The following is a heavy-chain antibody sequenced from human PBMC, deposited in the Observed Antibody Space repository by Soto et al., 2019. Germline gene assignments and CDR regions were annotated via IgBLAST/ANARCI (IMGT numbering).Heavy chain of an antibody. CDR1: GFTFSSYA. J-gene: IGHJ4*02. V-gene: IGHV3-23*01. D-gene: IGHD3-3*01. CDR2: ISGSGGST. CDR3: AKDLTQPNDYDFWSGTLPESMGY. Sequence: PGGSLRLSCAASGFTFSSYAMSWVRQAPGKGLEWVSAISGSGGSTYYADSVKGRFTISRDNSKNTLYLQMNSLRAEDTAVYYCAKDLTQPNDYDFWSGTLPESMGYWGQGTLVTVSS.